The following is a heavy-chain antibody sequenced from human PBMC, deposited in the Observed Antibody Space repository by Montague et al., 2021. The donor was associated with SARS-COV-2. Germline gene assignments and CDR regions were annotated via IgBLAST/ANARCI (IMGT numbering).Heavy chain of an antibody. V-gene: IGHV4-4*07. CDR2: IYASGNT. D-gene: IGHD3-10*01. CDR3: ARDDIWLQGVTKGMDV. Sequence: SETLSLTCTVSGGSISNYYWSWIRQPAGKGLEWIGRIYASGNTNYNPSLKIRATMSVDTSKDQFSLKLSSVTAADTAVYYCARDDIWLQGVTKGMDVWGQGTTVTVSS. CDR1: GGSISNYY. J-gene: IGHJ6*02.